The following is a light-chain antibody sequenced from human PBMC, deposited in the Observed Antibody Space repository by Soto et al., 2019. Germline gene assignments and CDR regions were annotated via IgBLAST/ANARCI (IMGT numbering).Light chain of an antibody. CDR1: QSVSSSY. J-gene: IGKJ1*01. Sequence: EIVLTQSPGTLSLSPGERATLSCRASQSVSSSYLAWYQQKAGQAPRLLIYGASTRATGIPDRFSGSGSGTAFSLTISRLEPEDFAVYYCQQYGSSLLTFGQGTKVEIK. CDR3: QQYGSSLLT. CDR2: GAS. V-gene: IGKV3-20*01.